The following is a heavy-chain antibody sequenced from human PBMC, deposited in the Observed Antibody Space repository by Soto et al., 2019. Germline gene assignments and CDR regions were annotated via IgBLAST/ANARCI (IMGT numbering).Heavy chain of an antibody. CDR1: GFSLRSSGEG. D-gene: IGHD3-10*01. CDR3: ARETYFGSGTYLNWFDP. CDR2: IYWDDDK. V-gene: IGHV2-5*02. Sequence: SGPTLVNPTQTLTLTCTFSGFSLRSSGEGVAWIRQPPGKALEWLALIYWDDDKRYSPSLKSRLTITKDTSKNQVVLTMTNLDPVDTGTYYCARETYFGSGTYLNWFDPWGQGTQVTVSS. J-gene: IGHJ5*02.